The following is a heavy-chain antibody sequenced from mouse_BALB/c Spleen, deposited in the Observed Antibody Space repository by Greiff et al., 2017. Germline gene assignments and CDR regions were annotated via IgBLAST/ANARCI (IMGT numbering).Heavy chain of an antibody. CDR2: ISTYYGDA. Sequence: VKLQESGAELVRPGVSVKISCKGSGYTFTDYAMHWVKQSHAKSLEWIGVISTYYGDASYNQKFKGKATMTVDKSSSTAYMELARLTSEDSAIYYCARITGTEGWFAYRGQGALVTGSA. D-gene: IGHD4-1*01. J-gene: IGHJ3*01. V-gene: IGHV1S137*01. CDR3: ARITGTEGWFAY. CDR1: GYTFTDYA.